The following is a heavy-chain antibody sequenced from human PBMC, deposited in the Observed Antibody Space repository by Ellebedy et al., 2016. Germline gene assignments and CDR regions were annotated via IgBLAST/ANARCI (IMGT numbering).Heavy chain of an antibody. V-gene: IGHV3-7*01. CDR2: VGPDVSDK. D-gene: IGHD6-19*01. Sequence: GESLKISXTATGFIFTNYWMFWVRQSPGKGLEWLANVGPDVSDKYHVEFVKGRFTISRDNARSSVYLQMNSLRAEDTAVYYCAYRKRSAVRVADELWGQGTLVTVSS. CDR1: GFIFTNYW. CDR3: AYRKRSAVRVADEL. J-gene: IGHJ4*02.